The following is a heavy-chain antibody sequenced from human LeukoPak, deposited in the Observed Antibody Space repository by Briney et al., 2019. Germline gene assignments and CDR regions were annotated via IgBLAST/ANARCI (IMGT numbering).Heavy chain of an antibody. V-gene: IGHV3-33*01. J-gene: IGHJ4*02. CDR2: IWYDGSSK. Sequence: GGSLRLSCAASGFSFSAYGVHWVRQAPVKALEWVAVIWYDGSSKDYADSVKGRFTLSRDSSKNTLYLQMNSLTVEDTAVYYCARSQSSRLIDYWGQGTLVTVSS. CDR3: ARSQSSRLIDY. CDR1: GFSFSAYG. D-gene: IGHD6-13*01.